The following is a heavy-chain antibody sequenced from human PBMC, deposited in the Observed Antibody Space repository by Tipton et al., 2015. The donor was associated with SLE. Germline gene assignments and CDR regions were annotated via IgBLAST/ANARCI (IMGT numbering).Heavy chain of an antibody. D-gene: IGHD2/OR15-2a*01. CDR2: IYYSGST. Sequence: TLSLTCTVSGGSISSHYWSWIRQPPGKGLEWIGYIYYSGSTNYNPSLKSRVTISVDTSKNQFSLKVKSVTAADTAVYYCATLSGMAGLAFDIWGHGTLVTVSS. CDR1: GGSISSHY. J-gene: IGHJ3*02. CDR3: ATLSGMAGLAFDI. V-gene: IGHV4-59*11.